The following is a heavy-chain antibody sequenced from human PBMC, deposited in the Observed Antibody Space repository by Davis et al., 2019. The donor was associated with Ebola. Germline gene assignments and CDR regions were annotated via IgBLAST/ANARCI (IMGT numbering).Heavy chain of an antibody. J-gene: IGHJ3*02. D-gene: IGHD2-21*02. CDR1: GFTFYNYA. CDR3: ARGRDYAFDI. CDR2: ISVGTGAI. V-gene: IGHV3-48*02. Sequence: GESLKISCAASGFTFYNYAMNWVRQAPGKGLEWVSHISVGTGAIEYADSVKGRFTMSRDNAKNSLYLQMNSLRDEDTAVYYCARGRDYAFDIWGQGTTVTVSS.